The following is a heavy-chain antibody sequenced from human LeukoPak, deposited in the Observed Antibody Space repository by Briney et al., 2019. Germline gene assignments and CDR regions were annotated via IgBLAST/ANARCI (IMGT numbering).Heavy chain of an antibody. CDR1: GFTFSSYG. CDR2: IRYDGSNK. Sequence: GGSLRLSCAASGFTFSSYGMHWVRQAPGKGLGWVAFIRYDGSNKYYADSVKGRFTISRDNSKNTLYLQMNSLRAEDTAVYYCAKDPIGYCSGGSCYSGFDYWGQGTLVTVSS. V-gene: IGHV3-30*02. CDR3: AKDPIGYCSGGSCYSGFDY. J-gene: IGHJ4*02. D-gene: IGHD2-15*01.